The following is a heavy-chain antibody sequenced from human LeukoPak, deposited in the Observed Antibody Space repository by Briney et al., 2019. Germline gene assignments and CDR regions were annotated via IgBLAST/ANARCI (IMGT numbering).Heavy chain of an antibody. D-gene: IGHD3-3*01. CDR3: ARDLESNYDFWSGYESSGFDI. Sequence: GGSLRLSCAASGFTFSSYWMSCVRQAPRKGLEGVANIKQDGSVKYYVDSVKGRFTISRDNAKNSLYLQMNSLRAEDTAVYYCARDLESNYDFWSGYESSGFDIWGQGTMVTVSS. V-gene: IGHV3-7*01. CDR1: GFTFSSYW. J-gene: IGHJ3*02. CDR2: IKQDGSVK.